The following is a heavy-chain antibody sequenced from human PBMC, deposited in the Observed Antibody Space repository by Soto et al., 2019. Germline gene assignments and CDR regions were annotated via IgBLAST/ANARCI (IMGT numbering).Heavy chain of an antibody. CDR3: ARERYFDWLLPSHGPLPVYGMDV. V-gene: IGHV3-33*01. Sequence: PGGSLRLSCAASGFTFSSYGMHWVRQAPGKGLEWVAVIWYDGSNKYYADSVKGRFTISRDNSKNTLYLQMNSLRAEDTAVYYCARERYFDWLLPSHGPLPVYGMDVWGQGTTVTVSS. D-gene: IGHD3-9*01. CDR1: GFTFSSYG. CDR2: IWYDGSNK. J-gene: IGHJ6*02.